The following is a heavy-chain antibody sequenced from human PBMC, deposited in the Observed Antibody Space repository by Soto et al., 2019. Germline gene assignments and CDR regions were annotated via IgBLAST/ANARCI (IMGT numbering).Heavy chain of an antibody. Sequence: SETLSLTCTVSGGSISSSSYYWGWIRQPPGKGLEWIGSIYYSGSTYYNPSLKSRVTISVDTSKNQFSLKLSSVTAADTAVYYCARASNWFEPWGQGTLVTVSS. CDR1: GGSISSSSYY. J-gene: IGHJ5*02. CDR2: IYYSGST. V-gene: IGHV4-39*01. CDR3: ARASNWFEP. D-gene: IGHD5-12*01.